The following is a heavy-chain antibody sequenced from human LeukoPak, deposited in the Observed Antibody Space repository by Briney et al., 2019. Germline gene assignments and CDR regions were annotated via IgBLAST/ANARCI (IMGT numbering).Heavy chain of an antibody. J-gene: IGHJ5*02. Sequence: PSETLSLTCAVYGGSFSGYYWSWIRQPPGKGLEWIGEINHSVSTNYNPSLKSRVTISVDTSKNQFSLKLSSVTAADTAVYYCARGRYYDILTGYSCIKYNWFDPWGQGTLVSVSS. D-gene: IGHD3-9*01. CDR1: GGSFSGYY. V-gene: IGHV4-34*01. CDR2: INHSVST. CDR3: ARGRYYDILTGYSCIKYNWFDP.